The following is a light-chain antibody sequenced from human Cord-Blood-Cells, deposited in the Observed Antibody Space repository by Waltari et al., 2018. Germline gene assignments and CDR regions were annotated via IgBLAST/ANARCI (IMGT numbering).Light chain of an antibody. CDR1: SSNIGSNY. Sequence: QSVLTQPPSASGTPGQRVTISCSGSSSNIGSNYVYWYQQLPGTAPKLLIYRNKQRPSGVPDRFSCSKSGTSSSLAISGLRSENAAYYYCAAWDDSLSGWVFGGGTKLTVL. J-gene: IGLJ3*02. CDR2: RNK. CDR3: AAWDDSLSGWV. V-gene: IGLV1-47*01.